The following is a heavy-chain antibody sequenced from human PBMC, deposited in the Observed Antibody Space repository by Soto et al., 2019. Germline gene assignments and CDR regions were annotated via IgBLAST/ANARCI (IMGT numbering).Heavy chain of an antibody. Sequence: SRSSSAVPCTCSPSAICRVRQAPGKGLEWVSAISGSGGSTYYADSVKGRFTISRDNSKNTLYLQMNSLRAEDTAVYYCAKDLGSNRWLLPLDYWGQGT. CDR1: PCTCSPSA. CDR3: AKDLGSNRWLLPLDY. D-gene: IGHD3-22*01. V-gene: IGHV3-23*01. CDR2: ISGSGGST. J-gene: IGHJ4*02.